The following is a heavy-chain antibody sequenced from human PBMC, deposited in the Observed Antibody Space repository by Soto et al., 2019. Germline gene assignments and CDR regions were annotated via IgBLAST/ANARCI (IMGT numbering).Heavy chain of an antibody. CDR3: ARPGIAVAGMYY. V-gene: IGHV4-39*01. D-gene: IGHD6-19*01. J-gene: IGHJ4*02. CDR2: IYYSGST. CDR1: GGSISSSSYY. Sequence: PSETLSLTCTVSGGSISSSSYYWGWIRQPPGKWLEWIGSIYYSGSTYYNPSLKSRVTISVDTSKNQFSLKLSSVTAADTAVYYCARPGIAVAGMYYWGQGTLVTVSS.